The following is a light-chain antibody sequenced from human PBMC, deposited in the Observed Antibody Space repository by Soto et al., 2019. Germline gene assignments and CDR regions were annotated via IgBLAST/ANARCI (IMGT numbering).Light chain of an antibody. CDR3: CSYTSRYTYV. CDR2: DVR. J-gene: IGLJ1*01. CDR1: ISDIGGYTY. Sequence: QSALNQPASVSGSPGQSITISCTGTISDIGGYTYVSWYQRHPGKAPKVIIYDVRDRPSGVSNRFSGSKSGSTASLTISGLQAEDEADYYCCSYTSRYTYVFGTGTKVTVL. V-gene: IGLV2-14*01.